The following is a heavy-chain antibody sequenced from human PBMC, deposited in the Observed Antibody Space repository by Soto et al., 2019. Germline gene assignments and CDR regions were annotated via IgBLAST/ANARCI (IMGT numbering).Heavy chain of an antibody. CDR3: ARGPVSEYCSSTSCYLLTGVDV. J-gene: IGHJ6*02. CDR1: GFTFSSYA. D-gene: IGHD2-2*01. V-gene: IGHV3-30-3*01. CDR2: ISYDGSNK. Sequence: GGSLRLSCAASGFTFSSYAMHWVRQAPGKGLEWVAVISYDGSNKYYADSVKGRFTISRDNSKNTLYLQMNSLRAEDTAVYYCARGPVSEYCSSTSCYLLTGVDVWGQGTTVTVSS.